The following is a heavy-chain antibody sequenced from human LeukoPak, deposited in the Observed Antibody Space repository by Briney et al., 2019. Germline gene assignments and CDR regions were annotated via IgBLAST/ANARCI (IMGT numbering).Heavy chain of an antibody. CDR2: ISGSGGST. CDR3: AKDPYDYVWGPYYFDY. CDR1: GFTFSSYA. D-gene: IGHD3-16*01. J-gene: IGHJ4*02. V-gene: IGHV3-23*01. Sequence: GGSLRLSCAASGFTFSSYAMSWVRQAPGKGLEWVSAISGSGGSTYYADSVKGRFTISRDNSKNTLYLQMNSLRAEDTAVYYCAKDPYDYVWGPYYFDYWGQGTLVTVSS.